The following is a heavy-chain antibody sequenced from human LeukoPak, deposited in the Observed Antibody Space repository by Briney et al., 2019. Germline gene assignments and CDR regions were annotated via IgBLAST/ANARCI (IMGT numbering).Heavy chain of an antibody. D-gene: IGHD5-12*01. J-gene: IGHJ4*02. Sequence: SETLSLTCAVYGGSFSGYYWSWIRQPPGKGLEWTGEINHSGSTNYNPSLKSRVTISVDTSKNQFSLKLSSVTAADTAVYYCARLFRYSGSDDYWGQGTLVTVSS. CDR1: GGSFSGYY. CDR3: ARLFRYSGSDDY. CDR2: INHSGST. V-gene: IGHV4-34*01.